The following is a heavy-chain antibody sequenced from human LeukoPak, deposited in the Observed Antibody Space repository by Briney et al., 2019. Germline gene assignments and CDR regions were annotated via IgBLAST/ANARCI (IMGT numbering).Heavy chain of an antibody. J-gene: IGHJ5*02. Sequence: GASVKVSCKASGYTFTSYGISWVRQAPGQGLEWMGWINPNSGGTNYAQKFQGRVTMTRDTSISTAYMELSRLRSDDTAVYYCARDQRGVRFDPWGQGTLVTVSS. D-gene: IGHD6-25*01. CDR1: GYTFTSYG. V-gene: IGHV1-2*02. CDR3: ARDQRGVRFDP. CDR2: INPNSGGT.